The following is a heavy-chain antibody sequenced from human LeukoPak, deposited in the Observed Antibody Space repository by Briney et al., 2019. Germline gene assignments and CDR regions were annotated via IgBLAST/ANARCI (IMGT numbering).Heavy chain of an antibody. CDR3: ARHSKRYFDWLYFDY. Sequence: KPSETLSLTCAVYGGSFSGYYWSWIRQPPGKGLEWIGEINHGGSTNYNPSLKSRVTISVDTSKNQFSLKLSSVTAADTAVYYCARHSKRYFDWLYFDYWGQGTLVTVSS. CDR2: INHGGST. J-gene: IGHJ4*02. V-gene: IGHV4-34*01. D-gene: IGHD3-9*01. CDR1: GGSFSGYY.